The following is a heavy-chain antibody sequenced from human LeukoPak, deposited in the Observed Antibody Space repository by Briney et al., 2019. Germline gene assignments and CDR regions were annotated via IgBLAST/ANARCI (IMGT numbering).Heavy chain of an antibody. V-gene: IGHV3-64*01. CDR1: GFTFSSYS. CDR2: ISNNGGST. D-gene: IGHD1-26*01. Sequence: PGGSLRLSCAASGFTFSSYSMHWVRQAPGKGLEYVSTISNNGGSTYYANSVKGRITISRDNSKNTLYLQMGRLRAEDMAVYYCARGHVSGSFLDYWGQGTLVTVSS. J-gene: IGHJ4*02. CDR3: ARGHVSGSFLDY.